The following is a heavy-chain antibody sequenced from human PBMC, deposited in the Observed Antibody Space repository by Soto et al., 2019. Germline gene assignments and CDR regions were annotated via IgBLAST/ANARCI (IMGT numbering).Heavy chain of an antibody. CDR1: GGSISSSTYY. Sequence: SETLSLTCSVSGGSISSSTYYWGWIRQPPGKGLEWIGNIYYSGSTYYNPPLKSRVTMSVDTSENQFSLKLTSVTAADTAVYYCAGIAVAGRYWSGELDYWGQGTVVTVSS. CDR2: IYYSGST. J-gene: IGHJ4*02. CDR3: AGIAVAGRYWSGELDY. V-gene: IGHV4-39*01. D-gene: IGHD6-19*01.